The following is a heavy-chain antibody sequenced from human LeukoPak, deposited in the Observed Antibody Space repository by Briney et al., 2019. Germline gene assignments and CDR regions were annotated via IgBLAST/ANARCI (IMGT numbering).Heavy chain of an antibody. Sequence: ASVKVSCKASGYTFTSYDINWVRQATGQGLEWMGWMNPNSGNTGYAQKFQGRVTMTRNTSISTAYMELSSLRSEDTAVYYCARELGGYYYYRMDVWGQGTTVTVSS. D-gene: IGHD3-3*01. J-gene: IGHJ6*02. CDR3: ARELGGYYYYRMDV. CDR1: GYTFTSYD. V-gene: IGHV1-8*01. CDR2: MNPNSGNT.